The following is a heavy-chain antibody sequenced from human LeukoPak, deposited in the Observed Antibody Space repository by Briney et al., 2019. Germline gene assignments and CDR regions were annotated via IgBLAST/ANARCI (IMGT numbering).Heavy chain of an antibody. CDR1: GGSFSGYY. D-gene: IGHD3-9*01. J-gene: IGHJ3*02. CDR3: ARVRNGYDILTGYYTVIWAFDI. V-gene: IGHV4-34*01. Sequence: SETLSLTCAVYGGSFSGYYWSWIRQPPGKGLEWIGEINHSGSTNYHPSLKSRVTISVDTSKDQFSLKLSSVTAADTAVYYCARVRNGYDILTGYYTVIWAFDIWGQGTMVTVSS. CDR2: INHSGST.